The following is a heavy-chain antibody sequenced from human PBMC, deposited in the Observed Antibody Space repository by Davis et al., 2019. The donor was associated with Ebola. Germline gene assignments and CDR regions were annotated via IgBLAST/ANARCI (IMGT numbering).Heavy chain of an antibody. CDR2: VSHSERER. CDR1: GFTFRNYA. V-gene: IGHV3-30*04. CDR3: ARAVFHEVLDS. Sequence: GESLKISCAASGFTFRNYAMHWVRQAPGKGLEWVAVVSHSERERFYADSVKGRFTISRDNSENTLYLRMNSLTADDTAVYFCARAVFHEVLDSWGQGTPVTVSS. J-gene: IGHJ4*02. D-gene: IGHD3-3*01.